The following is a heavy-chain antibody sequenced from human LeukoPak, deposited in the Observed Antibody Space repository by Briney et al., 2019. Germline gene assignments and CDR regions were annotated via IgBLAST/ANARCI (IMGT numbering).Heavy chain of an antibody. CDR3: ARRGSSAYYWYFDL. D-gene: IGHD3-22*01. V-gene: IGHV4-39*01. CDR2: ISYSGST. CDR1: GVSISSSNYY. Sequence: SETLSLTCTVSGVSISSSNYYWGWIRQPPGKGLEWIGSISYSGSTYYTPALKIRVTISVDTSKNQFALKLSSVTATDTAVYYCARRGSSAYYWYFDLWGRGTLVTVSS. J-gene: IGHJ2*01.